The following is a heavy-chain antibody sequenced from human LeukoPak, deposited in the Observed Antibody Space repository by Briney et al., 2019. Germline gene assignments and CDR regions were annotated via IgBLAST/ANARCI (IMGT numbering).Heavy chain of an antibody. J-gene: IGHJ2*01. CDR3: ARRNWNYWYFDL. D-gene: IGHD1-20*01. CDR1: GGSISSFH. CDR2: IYSSGSI. V-gene: IGHV4-4*07. Sequence: KPSETLSLTCTVSGGSISSFHWSWIRQPAGKGLEWIGRIYSSGSINYNPSLNSRVTMSVDTSKNQFSLKLSSVTAADTAVYYCARRNWNYWYFDLWGRGTLVTVSS.